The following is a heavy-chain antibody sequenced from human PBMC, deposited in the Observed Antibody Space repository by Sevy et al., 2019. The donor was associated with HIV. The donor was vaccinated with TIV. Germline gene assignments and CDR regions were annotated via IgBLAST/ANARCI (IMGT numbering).Heavy chain of an antibody. Sequence: GGSLRLSCAVSGFTFSRYAMHWVRQAPGKGLEWVAVMSYDGGNKYYADSVKGRLTISIDNSKNTLFLHMNSLRAEDTAVYYCARIGMGQTYGTPPWYWGQGTLVTVSS. CDR1: GFTFSRYA. CDR2: MSYDGGNK. CDR3: ARIGMGQTYGTPPWY. J-gene: IGHJ4*02. V-gene: IGHV3-30-3*01. D-gene: IGHD3-10*01.